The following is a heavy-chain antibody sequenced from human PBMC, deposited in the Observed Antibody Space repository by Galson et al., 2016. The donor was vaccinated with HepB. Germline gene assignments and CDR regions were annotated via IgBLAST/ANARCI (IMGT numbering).Heavy chain of an antibody. CDR1: GGSISSGDYY. Sequence: TLSLTCTVSGGSISSGDYYWTWIRHLPGKGLEWIGNIHDTGTTFYNPSLKSRITISVDTSKKQFSLKLTSVTAADTAVYYCARLVFGPDYDVLTGYYTGYFFDSWGQGTLVTVSS. J-gene: IGHJ4*02. D-gene: IGHD3-9*01. CDR2: IHDTGTT. V-gene: IGHV4-31*03. CDR3: ARLVFGPDYDVLTGYYTGYFFDS.